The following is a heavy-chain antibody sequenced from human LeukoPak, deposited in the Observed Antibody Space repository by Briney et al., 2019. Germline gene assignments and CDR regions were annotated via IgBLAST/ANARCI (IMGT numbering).Heavy chain of an antibody. V-gene: IGHV1-46*01. Sequence: ASVTVSFKASGYTFTSYYMHWVRQAPGQGLEWMGIINPSGGSTSYAQKFQGRVTMTRDTSTSTVYMELSSLRSEDTAVYYCARGVVVPAATRGWFDPWGQGTLVTVSS. J-gene: IGHJ5*02. CDR2: INPSGGST. CDR3: ARGVVVPAATRGWFDP. D-gene: IGHD2-2*01. CDR1: GYTFTSYY.